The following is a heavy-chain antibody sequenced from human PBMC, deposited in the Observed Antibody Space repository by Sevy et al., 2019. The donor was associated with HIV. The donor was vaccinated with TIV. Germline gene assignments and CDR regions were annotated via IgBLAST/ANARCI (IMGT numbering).Heavy chain of an antibody. D-gene: IGHD2-8*01. CDR2: INVDGSTA. CDR3: ARDCHCTTKADDGFDI. CDR1: GFTFTNYW. J-gene: IGHJ3*02. V-gene: IGHV3-74*01. Sequence: GGSLRLSCAASGFTFTNYWMHWVRQAPGKGLVWVSRINVDGSTATYADSVKGRFTVSRDNAKNTLFLQINNLRAEDTAVYYCARDCHCTTKADDGFDIWGQGTMVTVSS.